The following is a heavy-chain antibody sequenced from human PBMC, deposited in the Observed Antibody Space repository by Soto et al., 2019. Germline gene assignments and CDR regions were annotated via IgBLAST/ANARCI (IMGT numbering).Heavy chain of an antibody. Sequence: KASGYTFTSYAMHWVRQAPGQRLEWMGRINAGNGKTKYSQKFQGRVTITRDTSASTAYKELSSLRSEDTAVYYCARDPGYSYGYNWGQGTLVTVSS. CDR1: GYTFTSYA. J-gene: IGHJ4*02. CDR2: INAGNGKT. CDR3: ARDPGYSYGYN. V-gene: IGHV1-3*01. D-gene: IGHD5-18*01.